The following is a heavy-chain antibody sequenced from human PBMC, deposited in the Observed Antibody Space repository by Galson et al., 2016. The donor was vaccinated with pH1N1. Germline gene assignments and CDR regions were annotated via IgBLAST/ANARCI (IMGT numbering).Heavy chain of an antibody. CDR2: IAWDDDK. D-gene: IGHD4-17*01. CDR1: GFSLSTRGMS. J-gene: IGHJ4*02. V-gene: IGHV2-70*19. CDR3: ARMQYGDYVGYFDY. Sequence: ALVKPTQTLTLTCTFSGFSLSTRGMSVSWVRQPPGKALEWIALIAWDDDKGYSTSLKTRLTISKNTPKNQVVLTMTNMDPVDTATYYCARMQYGDYVGYFDYWGQGTLVTVSS.